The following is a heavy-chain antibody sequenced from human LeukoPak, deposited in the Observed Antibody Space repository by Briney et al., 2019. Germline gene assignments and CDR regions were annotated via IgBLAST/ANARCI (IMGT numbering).Heavy chain of an antibody. D-gene: IGHD6-13*01. J-gene: IGHJ4*02. CDR3: ARLKRIAAAGKVFDY. Sequence: RFQGRVTITADESRSTAYMELSSPTSDDTAVYYCARLKRIAAAGKVFDYWGQGTLVTVSS. V-gene: IGHV1-69*01.